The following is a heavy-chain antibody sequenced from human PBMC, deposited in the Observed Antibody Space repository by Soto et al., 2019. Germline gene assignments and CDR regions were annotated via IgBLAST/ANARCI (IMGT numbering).Heavy chain of an antibody. CDR3: TRAVTTVVTPGY. Sequence: EVQLVESGGGLVQPGRSLRLSCIASGFTFGDYAMSWVRQAPGKGLEWVSFIRSKAYGGTTEYAASVEGRFTISRDDSKSIAYLEMNSLKTEDTAMYYCTRAVTTVVTPGYWGQGTLVTVPP. V-gene: IGHV3-49*04. J-gene: IGHJ4*02. D-gene: IGHD4-17*01. CDR2: IRSKAYGGTT. CDR1: GFTFGDYA.